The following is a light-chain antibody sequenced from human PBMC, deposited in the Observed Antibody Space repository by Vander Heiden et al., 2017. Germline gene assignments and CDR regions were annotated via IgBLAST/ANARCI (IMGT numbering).Light chain of an antibody. V-gene: IGLV2-14*01. CDR2: EVT. CDR1: SSYVVAYNY. CDR3: TSFTSYSIPYV. Sequence: QSALTQPASVSASPGQSIPLSSTGTSSYVVAYNYVSWYQQYPDKAPKLMIYEVTNRPSGVSVRFSGSKSGNTASLTISRLQAEDEADYYCTSFTSYSIPYVFGTGTKVTVL. J-gene: IGLJ1*01.